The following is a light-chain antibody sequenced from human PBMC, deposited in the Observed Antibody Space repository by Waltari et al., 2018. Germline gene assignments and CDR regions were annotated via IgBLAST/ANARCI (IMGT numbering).Light chain of an antibody. Sequence: AIQLTQSPSSLSASVGPRVTITCRASQGISIALAWYQQKPGKAPQLLISDASSLESGVPSSFSGSGSGTNFTLTISSLQPEDFETYYCQQFNSYPHTFGPGTKVDIK. V-gene: IGKV1-13*02. CDR2: DAS. CDR1: QGISIA. CDR3: QQFNSYPHT. J-gene: IGKJ3*01.